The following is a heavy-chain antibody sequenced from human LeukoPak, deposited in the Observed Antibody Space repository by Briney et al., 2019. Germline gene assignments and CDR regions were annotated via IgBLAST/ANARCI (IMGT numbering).Heavy chain of an antibody. J-gene: IGHJ4*02. Sequence: GSLRLSCAASGFTFSSYWMHWVRQAPGKGLVWVSRINSDGSSTSYADSVKGRFTISRDTSKNTLYLQMNTLRAEDTAVYYCAKVDSSAWKALPYDYWGQGTLVTVSS. CDR2: INSDGSST. CDR1: GFTFSSYW. V-gene: IGHV3-74*01. D-gene: IGHD6-19*01. CDR3: AKVDSSAWKALPYDY.